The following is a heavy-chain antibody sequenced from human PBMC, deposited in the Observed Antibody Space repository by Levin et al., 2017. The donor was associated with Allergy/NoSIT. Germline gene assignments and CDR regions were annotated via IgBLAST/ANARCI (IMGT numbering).Heavy chain of an antibody. D-gene: IGHD5-12*01. Sequence: GGSLRLSCTASGFIFNDTGLHWVRQAPGRGLEWVAVVSYDGGATYYADFVKGRFTISRDNSRNTVYLQMNSLRPEDAAVYYCAKVAGGYEPQGGGGWFDPWGQGTLVTVSA. CDR2: VSYDGGAT. CDR1: GFIFNDTG. J-gene: IGHJ5*01. CDR3: AKVAGGYEPQGGGGWFDP. V-gene: IGHV3-30*18.